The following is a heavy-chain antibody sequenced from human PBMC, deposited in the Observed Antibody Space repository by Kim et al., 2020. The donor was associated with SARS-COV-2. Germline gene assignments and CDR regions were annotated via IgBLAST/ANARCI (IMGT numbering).Heavy chain of an antibody. CDR1: GFTFSSHA. V-gene: IGHV3-48*02. D-gene: IGHD3-3*01. Sequence: GGSLRLSCAASGFTFSSHAMTWVRQAPGKGLEWVSFIDTRSTIMYYSASVKGRFTISRDNAKNSLFLQMDSLRDEDAAVYYCARGRFFDSWGQGTLVTVS. CDR2: IDTRSTIM. CDR3: ARGRFFDS. J-gene: IGHJ4*02.